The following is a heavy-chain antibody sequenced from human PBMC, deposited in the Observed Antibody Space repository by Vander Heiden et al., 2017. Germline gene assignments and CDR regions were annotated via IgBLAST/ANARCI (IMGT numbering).Heavy chain of an antibody. CDR3: ARGHCSSTSCYLGFDP. Sequence: QVQLVQSGAEVKKPGASVKVSSKASGSTFTSYGIRWVRQAPGHGLEGMGWISAYNGNTNYAQKLQGIVTMTTDTSTSTAYMELRSLRSDDTAVYYCARGHCSSTSCYLGFDPWGQGTLVTVSS. CDR2: ISAYNGNT. V-gene: IGHV1-18*01. J-gene: IGHJ5*02. D-gene: IGHD2-2*01. CDR1: GSTFTSYG.